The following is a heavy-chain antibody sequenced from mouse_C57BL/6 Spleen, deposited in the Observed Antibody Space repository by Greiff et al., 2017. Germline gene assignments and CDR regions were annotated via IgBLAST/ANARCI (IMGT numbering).Heavy chain of an antibody. CDR1: GFTFSSYG. CDR3: ARRPLTTVLDY. J-gene: IGHJ4*01. D-gene: IGHD1-1*01. V-gene: IGHV5-6*01. Sequence: EVQGVESGGDLVKPGGSLKLSCAASGFTFSSYGMSWVRQTPDKRLEWVATISSGGSYTYYPDSVKGRVTISRDNAKNTLYLQMSSLKSEDTAMYYCARRPLTTVLDYWGKGTSVTVSS. CDR2: ISSGGSYT.